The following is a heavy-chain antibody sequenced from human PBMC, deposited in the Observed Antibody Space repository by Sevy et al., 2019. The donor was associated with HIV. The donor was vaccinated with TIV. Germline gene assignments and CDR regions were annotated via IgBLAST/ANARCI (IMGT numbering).Heavy chain of an antibody. V-gene: IGHV3-21*01. D-gene: IGHD1-7*01. CDR2: ISSSGRYI. Sequence: GGSLRLSCAASGFTFSAYVMNWVRQGPGKGLEWVSSISSSGRYIYYADSVQGRFTISRDNAEDSLYLQMKNLRAEDTAVYYCARDALSGTSAYWGQGTLVTVSS. CDR3: ARDALSGTSAY. J-gene: IGHJ4*02. CDR1: GFTFSAYV.